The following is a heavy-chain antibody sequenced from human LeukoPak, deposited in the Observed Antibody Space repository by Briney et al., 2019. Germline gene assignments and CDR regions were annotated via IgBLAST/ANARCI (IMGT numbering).Heavy chain of an antibody. CDR3: AKASVGARFFDP. CDR1: GGSLSSSNW. Sequence: SETLSLTCAVSGGSLSSSNWWSWVRQSPGKGLEWVGEIYHSGRPNYNPSLKSRVTISVDKSKNQFSLKLSSVTAADTAVYYCAKASVGARFFDPWGQGTLVTVSS. CDR2: IYHSGRP. J-gene: IGHJ5*02. V-gene: IGHV4-4*02. D-gene: IGHD1-26*01.